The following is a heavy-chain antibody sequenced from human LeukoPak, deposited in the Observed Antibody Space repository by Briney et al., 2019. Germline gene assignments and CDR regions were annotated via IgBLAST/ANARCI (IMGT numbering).Heavy chain of an antibody. CDR3: VSFYETY. Sequence: GGSLRLSYAASGNYWMHWVRQVPGKGLVWASHINSDGSWTSYADSVKGRFTISKDNAKNTMYLQMNSLRAEDTAVYYCVSFYETYWGRGTLVTVSS. CDR2: INSDGSWT. V-gene: IGHV3-74*01. CDR1: GNYW. J-gene: IGHJ4*02. D-gene: IGHD5/OR15-5a*01.